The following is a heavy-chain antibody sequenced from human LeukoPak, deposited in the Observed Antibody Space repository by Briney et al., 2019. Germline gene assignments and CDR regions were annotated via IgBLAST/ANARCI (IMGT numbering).Heavy chain of an antibody. D-gene: IGHD3-10*01. CDR2: IYYSGTT. CDR1: GESIRSGHYY. V-gene: IGHV4-39*01. J-gene: IGHJ5*02. Sequence: SETLSLTCTVSGESIRSGHYYWAWIRQTPGKGLQWIGSIYYSGTTYNNPSLESRVTISVDTPKNQFTLELISMTAADTAVYFCVRQPKACTPGVYVTGKACWFDPWGQGRLVTVSS. CDR3: VRQPKACTPGVYVTGKACWFDP.